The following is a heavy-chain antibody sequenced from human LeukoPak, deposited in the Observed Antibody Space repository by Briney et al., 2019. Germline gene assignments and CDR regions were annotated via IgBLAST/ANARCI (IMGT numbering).Heavy chain of an antibody. V-gene: IGHV1-69*01. D-gene: IGHD2-8*02. CDR2: IIPIFGTA. CDR3: ARYPSLALYSYFYI. J-gene: IGHJ3*02. CDR1: EGTFSTYA. Sequence: SVKVSCKASEGTFSTYAISLVPQAPGQGLEWMGGIIPIFGTANYAQKFQGRVTITADESTSTAYMALSSLRSEDTAVYYCARYPSLALYSYFYIWGQGTMVTVSS.